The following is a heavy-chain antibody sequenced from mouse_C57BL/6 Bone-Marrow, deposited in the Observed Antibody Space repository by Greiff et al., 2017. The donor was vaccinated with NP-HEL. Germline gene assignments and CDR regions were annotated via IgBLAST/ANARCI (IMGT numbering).Heavy chain of an antibody. CDR3: ARKPSNLWYFDV. CDR2: INPNNGGT. Sequence: EVQLQQSGPELVKPGASVKISCKASGYTFTDYYMNWVKQSHGKSLEWIGDINPNNGGTSYNQKFKGKATLTVDKSSSTAYMELRSLTSEDSAVYYCARKPSNLWYFDVWGTGTTVTVSS. CDR1: GYTFTDYY. J-gene: IGHJ1*03. D-gene: IGHD2-5*01. V-gene: IGHV1-26*01.